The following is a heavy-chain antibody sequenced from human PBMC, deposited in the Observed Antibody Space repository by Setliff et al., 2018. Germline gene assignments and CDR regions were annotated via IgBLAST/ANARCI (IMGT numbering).Heavy chain of an antibody. Sequence: PSETLSLTCTVSGGSISSYYWSWIRQPAGKGLEWIGRIYTSGSTNYNPSLKSRVTISMDTSKNQFSLKVSSVTAADMAVYYCAREQWLDPPGYYYMDVWAKGTTVTVSS. CDR1: GGSISSYY. J-gene: IGHJ6*03. CDR3: AREQWLDPPGYYYMDV. CDR2: IYTSGST. D-gene: IGHD6-19*01. V-gene: IGHV4-4*07.